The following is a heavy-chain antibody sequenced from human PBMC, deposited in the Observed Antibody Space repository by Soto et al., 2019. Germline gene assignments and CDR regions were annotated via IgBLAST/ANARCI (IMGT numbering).Heavy chain of an antibody. J-gene: IGHJ5*02. Sequence: QVQLVESGGGVVQPGRSLRLSCAASGFTFSSYGMHWVRQAPGKGLEWVAVIWYDGSNKYYADSVKGRFTISRDNSKNTLYLQMNSLRAEDTAVYYCAREGGDGYHYNWFDPWGQGTLVTVSS. V-gene: IGHV3-33*01. CDR2: IWYDGSNK. CDR1: GFTFSSYG. CDR3: AREGGDGYHYNWFDP. D-gene: IGHD5-12*01.